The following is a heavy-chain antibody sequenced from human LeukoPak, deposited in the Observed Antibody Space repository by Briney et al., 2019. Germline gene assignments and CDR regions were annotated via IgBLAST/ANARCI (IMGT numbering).Heavy chain of an antibody. CDR2: IYHSGKT. CDR3: AREEVESDYYGSGYPGAFDI. Sequence: SETLSLTCAVSGGSISSSNWWSWVRQPPGKGLEWIGEIYHSGKTNYNPSLKSRVTISLDKSKNQFSLKLNSVTPEDTAVYYCAREEVESDYYGSGYPGAFDIWGQGTMVTVSS. J-gene: IGHJ3*02. V-gene: IGHV4-4*02. CDR1: GGSISSSNW. D-gene: IGHD3-10*01.